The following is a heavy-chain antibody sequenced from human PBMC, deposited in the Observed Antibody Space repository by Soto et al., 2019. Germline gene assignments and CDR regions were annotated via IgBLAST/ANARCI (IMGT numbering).Heavy chain of an antibody. D-gene: IGHD2-2*01. Sequence: GGSLRLSCAASGFSFSSYAMHWVRQAPGKGLEWVAVIWYDGVNKYYADSVKGRFTISRDNSNNTLYVQMNSLKAEDTAVYYCVRDPYLPAAGRLSSLLYWGPATLVTVSS. CDR3: VRDPYLPAAGRLSSLLY. CDR2: IWYDGVNK. V-gene: IGHV3-33*01. J-gene: IGHJ4*02. CDR1: GFSFSSYA.